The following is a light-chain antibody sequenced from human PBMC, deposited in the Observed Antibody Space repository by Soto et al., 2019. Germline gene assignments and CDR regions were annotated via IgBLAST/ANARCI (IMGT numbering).Light chain of an antibody. V-gene: IGKV3-15*01. CDR1: QSVKTN. Sequence: VMTQSPVTLSVSPGEGATLSCRASQSVKTNLAWYQQKPGQAPRLLIYGASTRATGVPARFSGGGSGTEFTLTITSLQSEDFAVHYCQQYDDWPPWTFGQGTKVEVK. CDR3: QQYDDWPPWT. J-gene: IGKJ1*01. CDR2: GAS.